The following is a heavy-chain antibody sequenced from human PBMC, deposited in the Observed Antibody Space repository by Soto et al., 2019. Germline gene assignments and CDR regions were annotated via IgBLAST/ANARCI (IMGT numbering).Heavy chain of an antibody. Sequence: EVQLVESGGGLVQPGGSLRLSCAASGLTVSTNPMSWVPQAPGKGLEWVSAIYTGGGTHYADSVKGRFTISRDNSKNTVNLQMNSLRPEDTAVYYCARDGSGHWGQGTLVTVSS. CDR1: GLTVSTNP. J-gene: IGHJ4*02. V-gene: IGHV3-66*01. CDR2: IYTGGGT. CDR3: ARDGSGH.